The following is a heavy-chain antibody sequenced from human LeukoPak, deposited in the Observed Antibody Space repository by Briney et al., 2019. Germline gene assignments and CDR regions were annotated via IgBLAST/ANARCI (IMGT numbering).Heavy chain of an antibody. J-gene: IGHJ4*02. CDR1: GFTFSSFW. V-gene: IGHV3-7*01. CDR2: IKQEGSEK. Sequence: GGSLRLSCAASGFTFSSFWMSWVRQAPGKGLEWVANIKQEGSEKYYVGSVKGRFTISRDDARNSLYLQMNSLRTEDTAVYFCARGFELDYWGQGTLVTVSS. CDR3: ARGFELDY.